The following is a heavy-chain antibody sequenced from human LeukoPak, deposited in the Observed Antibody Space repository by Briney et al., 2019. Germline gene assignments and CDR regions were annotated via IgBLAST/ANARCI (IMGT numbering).Heavy chain of an antibody. Sequence: GGSLRLSCAASGFTSSSYSMHWVRQAPGKGLEWVAFIRYDGSSKYYADSVKGRFTISRDNSKNTLYLQMNSLRVEDTAVYYCAKDPNGDYVGGFDMRGPGTMVTVSS. J-gene: IGHJ3*02. CDR2: IRYDGSSK. CDR1: GFTSSSYS. CDR3: AKDPNGDYVGGFDM. V-gene: IGHV3-30*02. D-gene: IGHD4-17*01.